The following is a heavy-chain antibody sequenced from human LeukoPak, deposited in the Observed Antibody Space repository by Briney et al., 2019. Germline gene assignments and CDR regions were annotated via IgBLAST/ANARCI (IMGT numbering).Heavy chain of an antibody. CDR2: ISFIIST. CDR3: AKGTSSLNYDAFDI. V-gene: IGHV3-23*01. D-gene: IGHD6-19*01. CDR1: GFNFSSFG. J-gene: IGHJ3*02. Sequence: GGSLRLSCAASGFNFSSFGVNWVRQGPGKGLEWVSGISFIISTWSADSVKGRFTISRDNSKNTVYLQMHSLRDDDTAVYYCAKGTSSLNYDAFDIWGQGTLVTVSS.